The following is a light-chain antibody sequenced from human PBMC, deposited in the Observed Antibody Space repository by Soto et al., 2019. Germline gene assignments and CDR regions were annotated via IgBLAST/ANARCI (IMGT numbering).Light chain of an antibody. CDR2: DVT. Sequence: QSVLTQPASVSGSPGQSITISCTGTSSYVGVYYYVSWFQQHPGKALKLMIYDVTKRPSGVSNRFSGSMSGNTASLTISGLQAEDEAHYYCGSYTSSNTLEMLFGGGTKLTVL. V-gene: IGLV2-14*03. CDR3: GSYTSSNTLEML. J-gene: IGLJ2*01. CDR1: SSYVGVYYY.